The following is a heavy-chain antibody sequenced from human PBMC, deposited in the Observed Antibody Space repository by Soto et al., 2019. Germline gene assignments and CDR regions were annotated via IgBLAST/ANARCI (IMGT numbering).Heavy chain of an antibody. CDR3: ARAFSGYDWHYFDY. Sequence: SETLSLTCTVSGGSISSYYWSWIRQPPGKGLEWIGYIYYSGSTNYNPSLKSRVTISVDTSKNQFSLKLSSVTAADTAVYYCARAFSGYDWHYFDYWGQGTLVTVSS. CDR1: GGSISSYY. CDR2: IYYSGST. D-gene: IGHD5-12*01. J-gene: IGHJ4*02. V-gene: IGHV4-59*01.